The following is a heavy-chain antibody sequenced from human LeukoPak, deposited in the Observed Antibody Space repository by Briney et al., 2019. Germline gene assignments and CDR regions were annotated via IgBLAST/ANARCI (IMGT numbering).Heavy chain of an antibody. Sequence: GGSLKLSCAVSGFTFSSHAMSWVSQAQGKGLEWVSRISGSGGSTYFAAFVKGRFNLSRDSSKNSLYLQMNSLRADDTAVYYCAKGFFASSPFPLDYWGQGTLVTVSS. J-gene: IGHJ4*02. D-gene: IGHD6-6*01. V-gene: IGHV3-23*01. CDR3: AKGFFASSPFPLDY. CDR1: GFTFSSHA. CDR2: ISGSGGST.